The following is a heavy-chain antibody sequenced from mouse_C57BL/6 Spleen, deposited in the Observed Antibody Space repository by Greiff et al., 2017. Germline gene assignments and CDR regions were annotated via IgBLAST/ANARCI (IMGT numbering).Heavy chain of an antibody. V-gene: IGHV14-2*01. Sequence: EVQLQQSGAELVKPGASVKLSCTASGFNIKDYYMHWVKQRPEQGLEWIGRIDPEDGETKYAPKFPGKATITADTSSNTAYLQLSSLTSEDTAVYYCAKDYYGRGYFDVGGTGTTVTVSS. D-gene: IGHD1-1*01. CDR2: IDPEDGET. J-gene: IGHJ1*03. CDR3: AKDYYGRGYFDV. CDR1: GFNIKDYY.